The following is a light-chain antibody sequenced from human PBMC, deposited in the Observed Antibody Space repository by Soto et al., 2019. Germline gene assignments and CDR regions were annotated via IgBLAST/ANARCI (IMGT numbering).Light chain of an antibody. Sequence: GLTQSPATLSVSPGERATLSCRASQSVSSDLAWYQQEPGQAPRLLIYDASTRATDIPARFSGRGSGTEFTLTISSLQSEDFAVYYCQHYNRWPPITFGQGTRLEI. V-gene: IGKV3-15*01. CDR2: DAS. CDR3: QHYNRWPPIT. CDR1: QSVSSD. J-gene: IGKJ5*01.